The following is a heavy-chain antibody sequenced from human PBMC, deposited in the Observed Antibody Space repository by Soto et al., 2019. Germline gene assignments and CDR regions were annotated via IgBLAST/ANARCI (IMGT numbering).Heavy chain of an antibody. CDR2: ISGSGGST. V-gene: IGHV3-23*01. Sequence: GGSLRLSCAASGFTFSSYAMSWVRQAPGKGLEWVSAISGSGGSTYYGDSVKGRFTISRDNSKNTLYLQMNSLRAEDTAVYYCANPVTYYYGSGSYYTGKDHDAFDIWGQGTMVTVSS. J-gene: IGHJ3*02. D-gene: IGHD3-10*01. CDR1: GFTFSSYA. CDR3: ANPVTYYYGSGSYYTGKDHDAFDI.